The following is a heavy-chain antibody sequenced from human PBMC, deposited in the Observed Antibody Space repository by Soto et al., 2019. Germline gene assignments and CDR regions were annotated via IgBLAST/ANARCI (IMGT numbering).Heavy chain of an antibody. CDR2: VSPTGDTV. D-gene: IGHD3-10*01. CDR1: RFRFEQYV. J-gene: IGHJ4*02. CDR3: LKDAPNGSIDD. Sequence: VQVVASGGGLVQPGRSLRLYCAVSRFRFEQYVMHWVRQGPGKGLECVSTVSPTGDTVAYADSVEGRFTVSRDNAKNSLYLQMNCLKGDDTAFYYCLKDAPNGSIDDWGQGTLVTVSS. V-gene: IGHV3-9*01.